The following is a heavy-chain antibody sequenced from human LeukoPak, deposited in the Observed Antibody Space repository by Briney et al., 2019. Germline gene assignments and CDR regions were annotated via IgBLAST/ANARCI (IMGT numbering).Heavy chain of an antibody. CDR3: ARGGGMASIYYYYYMDV. CDR1: GYSISSGYY. CDR2: IYHSGST. V-gene: IGHV4-38-2*02. D-gene: IGHD5-24*01. J-gene: IGHJ6*03. Sequence: KPSETLSLTCTVSGYSISSGYYWGWIRQPPGKGLEWIGSIYHSGSTYYNPSLKSRVTISVDTSKNQFSLKLSSVTAADTAVYYCARGGGMASIYYYYYMDVWGKGTTVTISS.